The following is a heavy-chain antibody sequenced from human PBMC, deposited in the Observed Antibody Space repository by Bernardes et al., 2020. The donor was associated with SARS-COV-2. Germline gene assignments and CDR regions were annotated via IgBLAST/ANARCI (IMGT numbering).Heavy chain of an antibody. CDR1: GFTFSTHS. CDR3: ARDEYGWSNLSLDH. CDR2: ISSRSMYI. J-gene: IGHJ4*02. Sequence: GGSLRLSCAASGFTFSTHSMNWVRQAPGKGLEWVSSISSRSMYIYYSDSVKGRFTISRDNAENSLYLQMNSLRVEDTAVYYCARDEYGWSNLSLDHWGQGTLVTVSS. V-gene: IGHV3-21*01. D-gene: IGHD6-19*01.